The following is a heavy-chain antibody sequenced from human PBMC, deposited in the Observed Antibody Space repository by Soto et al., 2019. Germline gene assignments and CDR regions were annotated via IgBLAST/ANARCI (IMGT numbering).Heavy chain of an antibody. Sequence: ASVKVSCKASGYTFTSYDINWVRQATGQGLEWMGWMNPNSGNTGYAQKFQGRVTMTRNTSISTAYMELSSLRSGDTAVYYCARGRDSGYCSSTSCYGGDAFDIWGQGTMVTVSS. D-gene: IGHD2-2*01. CDR1: GYTFTSYD. CDR3: ARGRDSGYCSSTSCYGGDAFDI. CDR2: MNPNSGNT. V-gene: IGHV1-8*01. J-gene: IGHJ3*02.